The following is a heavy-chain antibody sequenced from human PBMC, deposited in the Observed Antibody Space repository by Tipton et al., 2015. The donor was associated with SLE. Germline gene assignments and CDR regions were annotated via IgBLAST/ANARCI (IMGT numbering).Heavy chain of an antibody. V-gene: IGHV3-21*03. CDR1: GFTFSSYS. D-gene: IGHD3-10*01. CDR2: ISSSSSYI. Sequence: GSLRLSCAASGFTFSSYSMNWVRQAPGKGLEWVSSISSSSSYIYYADSVKGRFTISRDNAKNSLYLQMNSLRAEDTAVYYCVRDRGVSYYYYGMDVWGQGTTVTVSS. CDR3: VRDRGVSYYYYGMDV. J-gene: IGHJ6*02.